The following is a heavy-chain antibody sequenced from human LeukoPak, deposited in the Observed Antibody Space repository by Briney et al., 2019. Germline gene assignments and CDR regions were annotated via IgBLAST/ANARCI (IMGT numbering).Heavy chain of an antibody. V-gene: IGHV3-15*01. Sequence: GGSLRLSCAASGFTFSSYAMNWVRQAPGKGLEWVGRIKRKTDGGTTDYAAPVKGRFTISRDDSKKTLYLQMNSLKTEDTAVYYCTTLYYFDYWGQGTPVTVSS. J-gene: IGHJ4*02. CDR3: TTLYYFDY. CDR1: GFTFSSYA. CDR2: IKRKTDGGTT.